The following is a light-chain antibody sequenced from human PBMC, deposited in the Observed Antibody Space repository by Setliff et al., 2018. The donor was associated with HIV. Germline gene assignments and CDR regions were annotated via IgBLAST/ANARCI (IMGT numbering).Light chain of an antibody. V-gene: IGKV1-9*01. J-gene: IGKJ3*01. Sequence: DIQLTQSPSFLSASVGDRVTITCRASPGIRNDLAWYQQKPGKGPQLLIYAASTLQDGVPSRFSGSESGTEFTLTISSLQPEDFATYYCQEFDTFGSGTKVDIK. CDR2: AAS. CDR1: PGIRND. CDR3: QEFDT.